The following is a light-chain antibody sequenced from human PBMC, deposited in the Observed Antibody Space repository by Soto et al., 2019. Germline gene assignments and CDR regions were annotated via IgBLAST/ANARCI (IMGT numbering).Light chain of an antibody. Sequence: DIQLPQSPSSVSASVGDRVTISWRASQGIGSWLAWYQQLQGKAPKLLIYAASTLRSGGPSRFGGSGSGTDFTLTISSLQPEDFATYFCQQSNTFPITFGQGTRLES. J-gene: IGKJ5*01. CDR1: QGIGSW. CDR2: AAS. CDR3: QQSNTFPIT. V-gene: IGKV1D-12*01.